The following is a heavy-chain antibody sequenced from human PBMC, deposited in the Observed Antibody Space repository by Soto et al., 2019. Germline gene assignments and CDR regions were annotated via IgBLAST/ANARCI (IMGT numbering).Heavy chain of an antibody. J-gene: IGHJ6*02. CDR2: INHSGST. CDR1: GGSFSGYY. Sequence: SETLSLTCAVYGGSFSGYYWSWIRQPPGKGLEWIGEINHSGSTNYNPSLKSRVTISVDTSKNQFSLKLSSVTAADTAVYYCARVYSSGWSKNYYYYYYGMDVWGQGTTVTVSS. CDR3: ARVYSSGWSKNYYYYYYGMDV. D-gene: IGHD6-19*01. V-gene: IGHV4-34*01.